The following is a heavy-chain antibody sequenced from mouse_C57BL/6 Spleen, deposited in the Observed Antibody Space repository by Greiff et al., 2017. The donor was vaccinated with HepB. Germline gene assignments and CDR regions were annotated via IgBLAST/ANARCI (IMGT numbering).Heavy chain of an antibody. D-gene: IGHD2-1*01. CDR3: ARKLYYGNYFDY. J-gene: IGHJ2*01. CDR1: GYTFTSYW. Sequence: QVQLQQPGAELVKPGASVKLSCKASGYTFTSYWMHWVKQRPGQGLEWIGMIHPNSGSTNYNEKFKSKATLTVDKSSSTAYMQLSSLTSEDSAVYYWARKLYYGNYFDYWGQGTTLTVSS. CDR2: IHPNSGST. V-gene: IGHV1-64*01.